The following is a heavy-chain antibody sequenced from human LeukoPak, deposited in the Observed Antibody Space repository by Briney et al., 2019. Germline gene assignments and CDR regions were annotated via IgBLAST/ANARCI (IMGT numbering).Heavy chain of an antibody. Sequence: GGSLRLSCAASGFTVSSNYMSWVRQAPGKGLEWVSVIYSGSSTYYADSVKGRFTISRDDSKNTLYLQMNSLRAEDTAVYYCARAAAYGDYYYYYGMDVWGQGTTVTVSS. D-gene: IGHD4-17*01. CDR3: ARAAAYGDYYYYYGMDV. J-gene: IGHJ6*02. V-gene: IGHV3-66*01. CDR2: IYSGSST. CDR1: GFTVSSNY.